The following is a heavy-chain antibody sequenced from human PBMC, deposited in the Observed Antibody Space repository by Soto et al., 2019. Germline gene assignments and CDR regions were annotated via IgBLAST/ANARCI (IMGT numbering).Heavy chain of an antibody. V-gene: IGHV1-69*12. Sequence: QVQLVQSGAEVKKPGSSVKVSCKASGGTFSSYDISWVRQAPGQGLEWMGGIIPIFGTANYAQKFHGRVTITADESTSTAYMELSSLRSEDTAVYYWARALVATNAFDYWGQGTLVTVSS. CDR3: ARALVATNAFDY. D-gene: IGHD5-12*01. CDR2: IIPIFGTA. CDR1: GGTFSSYD. J-gene: IGHJ4*02.